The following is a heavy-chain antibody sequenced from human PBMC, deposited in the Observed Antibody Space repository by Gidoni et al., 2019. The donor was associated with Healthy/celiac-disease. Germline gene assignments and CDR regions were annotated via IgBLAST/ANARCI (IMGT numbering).Heavy chain of an antibody. CDR2: IYYSGST. Sequence: QVQLQESGPELVKPSQTLSLTCPVSGGSIRSGGYYWSWIRQNPGKGLEWMGYIYYSGSTYYNPSLKSRVTISVDTSKNQFSLKLSSVTAADTAVYYCARGIEEQLVDWGQGTLVTVSS. CDR1: GGSIRSGGYY. D-gene: IGHD6-6*01. J-gene: IGHJ4*02. V-gene: IGHV4-31*03. CDR3: ARGIEEQLVD.